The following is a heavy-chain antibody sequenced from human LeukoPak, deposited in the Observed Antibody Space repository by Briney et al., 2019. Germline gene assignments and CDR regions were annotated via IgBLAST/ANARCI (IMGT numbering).Heavy chain of an antibody. CDR1: GDSISSGGYS. CDR3: ARSVVAAIGGWFDP. J-gene: IGHJ5*02. Sequence: SETLSLTCAASGDSISSGGYSWSWIRQPPGKGLEWIGYIYHSGSTYYNPSLKSRVTISVDRSKNQFSLKLSSVTAADTAVYYCARSVVAAIGGWFDPWGQGTLVTVSS. CDR2: IYHSGST. V-gene: IGHV4-30-2*01. D-gene: IGHD2-15*01.